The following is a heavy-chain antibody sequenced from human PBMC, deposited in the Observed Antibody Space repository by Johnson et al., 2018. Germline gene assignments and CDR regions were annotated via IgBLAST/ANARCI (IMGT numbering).Heavy chain of an antibody. D-gene: IGHD1-1*01. J-gene: IGHJ3*02. CDR2: INWNGDST. CDR3: VRNRGIRRGDNWYGTFDI. Sequence: VQLVQSGGGVVQPGRSLRLSCAASGFTFDDYGLSWVRQAPGKGLEWVSGINWNGDSTGYVDSVKGRFTISRDNAKNSLYLQRNSLRAEDTAVYYCVRNRGIRRGDNWYGTFDIWGQGTRVIVSS. CDR1: GFTFDDYG. V-gene: IGHV3-20*04.